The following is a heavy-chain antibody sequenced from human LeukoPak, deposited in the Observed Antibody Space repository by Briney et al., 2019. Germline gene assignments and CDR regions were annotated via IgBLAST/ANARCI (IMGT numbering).Heavy chain of an antibody. CDR3: AKDHYDSSGYADY. V-gene: IGHV3-23*01. CDR1: GFTFSSYA. J-gene: IGHJ4*02. Sequence: GGSLRLSCAASGFTFSSYAMSWVRQAPGKGLEWVSAISGSGGSTYYADSVKGRFTISRDNTKNPLYLQMNSLRAEDTAVYYCAKDHYDSSGYADYWGQGTLVTVSS. CDR2: ISGSGGST. D-gene: IGHD3-22*01.